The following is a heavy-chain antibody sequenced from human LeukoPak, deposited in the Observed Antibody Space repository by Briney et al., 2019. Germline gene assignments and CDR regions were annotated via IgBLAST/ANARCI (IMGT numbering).Heavy chain of an antibody. CDR1: GFTFDDYA. Sequence: GRSLRLCCAASGFTFDDYAMHWVRHAPGKGLEWVSVISGSGDSTYYADSVKGRFTISRDNSKTTLFLQMNSLRAEDTAVYYCAKDPLSGYFDYWGQGTLVTVSS. CDR2: ISGSGDST. D-gene: IGHD3-3*01. J-gene: IGHJ4*02. CDR3: AKDPLSGYFDY. V-gene: IGHV3-23*01.